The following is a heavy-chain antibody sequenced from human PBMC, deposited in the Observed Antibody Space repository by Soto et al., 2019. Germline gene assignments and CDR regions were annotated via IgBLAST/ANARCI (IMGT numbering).Heavy chain of an antibody. J-gene: IGHJ4*02. CDR2: IYWDDDK. D-gene: IGHD3-10*01. CDR1: WFSLSTNGVG. V-gene: IGHV2-5*02. Sequence: SGPTLVNPTQTLTLACDFSWFSLSTNGVGVGWIRQPPGKALEWLALIYWDDDKRYSPSLKDRLSITKDTSKNQVVLTMTNLDPVDTATYYCAHSFQLRIFDFWGPGTLVTVS. CDR3: AHSFQLRIFDF.